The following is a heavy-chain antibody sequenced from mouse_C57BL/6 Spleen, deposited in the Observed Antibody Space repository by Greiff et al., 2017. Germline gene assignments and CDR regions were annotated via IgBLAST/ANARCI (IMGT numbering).Heavy chain of an antibody. D-gene: IGHD1-1*01. V-gene: IGHV1-62-2*01. CDR2: FYPGSGSI. J-gene: IGHJ4*01. Sequence: VKLQQSGAELVKPGASVKLSCKASGYTFTEYTIHWVKQRSGQGLEWIGWFYPGSGSIKYNEKFKDKATLTADKSSSTVYMELSRLTSEDSAVXFCARHGLGDYGSSGYYAMDYWGQGTSVTVSS. CDR1: GYTFTEYT. CDR3: ARHGLGDYGSSGYYAMDY.